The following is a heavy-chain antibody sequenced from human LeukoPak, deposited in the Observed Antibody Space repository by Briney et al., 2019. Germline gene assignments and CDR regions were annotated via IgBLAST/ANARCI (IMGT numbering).Heavy chain of an antibody. J-gene: IGHJ4*02. V-gene: IGHV3-23*01. Sequence: GGSLRLSCAASGFTFSSSAMSWVRQASGKGLEWVSAISNNGGYTYYADSVQGRFTISRDNSKSTLCLQMNSLRAEDTAVYYCAKQLGYCSDGSCYFPYWGQGTLVTVSS. CDR2: ISNNGGYT. CDR3: AKQLGYCSDGSCYFPY. CDR1: GFTFSSSA. D-gene: IGHD2-15*01.